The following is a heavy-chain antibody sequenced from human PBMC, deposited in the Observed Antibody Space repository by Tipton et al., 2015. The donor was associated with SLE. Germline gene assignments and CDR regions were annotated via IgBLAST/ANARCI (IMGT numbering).Heavy chain of an antibody. Sequence: LRLSCTVSGGSISRSSYYWGWIRQAPGKGPEWIGTIYYSGSTYYYPSLKSRITISVDTSKNQFSLDLTSVTAADTAVYYCVRELDTFEVWGPGTLVTVSS. J-gene: IGHJ3*01. CDR1: GGSISRSSYY. V-gene: IGHV4-39*07. CDR3: VRELDTFEV. CDR2: IYYSGST.